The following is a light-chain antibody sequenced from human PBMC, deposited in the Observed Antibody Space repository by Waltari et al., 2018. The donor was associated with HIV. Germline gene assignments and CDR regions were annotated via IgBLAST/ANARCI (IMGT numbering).Light chain of an antibody. Sequence: SYVLTQPPSESVAPGKTARITCEGKKIGVKSVHWYQQKPGQAPVLVIYDDDDRPSGIPERFSGSSSGNTATLTINRVEAGDEADYYCQVWDSSSDHRIFGGGTKLTVL. CDR3: QVWDSSSDHRI. CDR1: KIGVKS. CDR2: DDD. V-gene: IGLV3-21*04. J-gene: IGLJ2*01.